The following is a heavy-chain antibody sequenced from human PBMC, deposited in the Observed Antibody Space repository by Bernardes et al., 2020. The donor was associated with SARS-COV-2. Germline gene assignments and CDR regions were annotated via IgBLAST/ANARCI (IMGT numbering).Heavy chain of an antibody. CDR3: ARWAPYCGGSTCYLGDYSFAMAV. J-gene: IGHJ6*02. CDR1: GYNFASDW. V-gene: IGHV5-51*01. Sequence: GESLKISCKGSGYNFASDWIGWVRQMPGKGLEWMGIIYPDDSDTRYSPSFQGQVTISADKSIGTAYLQWSSLKASDTAMYYCARWAPYCGGSTCYLGDYSFAMAVWGQGTTVTVSS. D-gene: IGHD2-21*01. CDR2: IYPDDSDT.